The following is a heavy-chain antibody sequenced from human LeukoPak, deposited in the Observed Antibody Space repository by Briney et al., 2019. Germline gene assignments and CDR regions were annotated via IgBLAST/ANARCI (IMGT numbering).Heavy chain of an antibody. D-gene: IGHD1-1*01. Sequence: ASVRVSCKASGYTFTNYYMHWVRQAPGQGLEWMGVINPSGDRINCAQKFQVRVTMTRDTSTSTVYMELSSLRSEDTAIYYCARGTTGVSPLYWGQGTQVTVSS. CDR1: GYTFTNYY. J-gene: IGHJ4*02. CDR3: ARGTTGVSPLY. CDR2: INPSGDRI. V-gene: IGHV1-46*01.